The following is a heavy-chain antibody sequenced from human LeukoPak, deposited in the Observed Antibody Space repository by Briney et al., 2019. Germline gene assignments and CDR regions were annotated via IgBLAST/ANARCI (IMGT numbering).Heavy chain of an antibody. V-gene: IGHV1-46*01. J-gene: IGHJ4*02. CDR1: GYSLTNYY. CDR3: ARGAPTTRIGAGRFDY. D-gene: IGHD5-12*01. Sequence: ASGKVSCTAFGYSLTNYYVHWVRQAPGQGLEWMGEINPSGGSTSYARKFQGRITVTRDTYTNTVYMDLSSLRSEDTATYYCARGAPTTRIGAGRFDYWGQGSLLTVAS. CDR2: INPSGGST.